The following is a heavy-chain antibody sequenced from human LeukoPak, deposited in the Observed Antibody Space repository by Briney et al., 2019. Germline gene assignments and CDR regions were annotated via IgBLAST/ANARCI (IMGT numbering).Heavy chain of an antibody. V-gene: IGHV3-7*04. J-gene: IGHJ4*02. CDR3: ARHSAGYTTFLDY. CDR2: IMQDGSEK. Sequence: GGSLRLSCAASGFTLSYYWMTWVRRAPGKGLEWVANIMQDGSEKYYVDSVKGRFTISRDNAKNSLYLQMNSLRAEDTAVYYCARHSAGYTTFLDYWGQGTLVTVSS. D-gene: IGHD5-24*01. CDR1: GFTLSYYW.